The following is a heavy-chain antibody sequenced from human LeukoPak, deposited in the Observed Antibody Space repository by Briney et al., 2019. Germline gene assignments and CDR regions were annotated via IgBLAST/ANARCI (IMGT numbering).Heavy chain of an antibody. D-gene: IGHD7-27*01. Sequence: SETLSLTCTVSGGSISSYYWSLLRQPPGKGLEWIGYIYYSGSTNYNPSLKSRVTISVDTSKNQFSLKLSSVTAADTAVYYCARDLGDAFDIWGQGTMVTVSS. J-gene: IGHJ3*02. CDR3: ARDLGDAFDI. V-gene: IGHV4-59*01. CDR2: IYYSGST. CDR1: GGSISSYY.